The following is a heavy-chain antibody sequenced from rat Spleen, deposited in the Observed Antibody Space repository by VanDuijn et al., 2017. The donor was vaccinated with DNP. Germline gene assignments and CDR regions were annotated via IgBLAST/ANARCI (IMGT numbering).Heavy chain of an antibody. V-gene: IGHV5-27*01. CDR3: TIAADWFGY. Sequence: EVQLVESGGGLVQPGRSLKLSCAASGFTFSNYDMAWVRQAPTKGLEWVASISTSGGSTYYRDSVKGRFTISRDNAKSSLYLQMDSLRSEDTATYYCTIAADWFGYWGQGTLVTVSS. CDR2: ISTSGGST. D-gene: IGHD1-2*01. CDR1: GFTFSNYD. J-gene: IGHJ3*01.